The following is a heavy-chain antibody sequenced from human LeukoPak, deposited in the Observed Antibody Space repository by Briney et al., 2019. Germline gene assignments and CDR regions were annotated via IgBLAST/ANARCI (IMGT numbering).Heavy chain of an antibody. J-gene: IGHJ6*02. CDR2: IDWDDDK. CDR1: GFSLSTSGMC. CDR3: ARSTPTYYYGSGSRLYAYYYGMDV. Sequence: SGPALVKPTQTLTLTCTFSGFSLSTSGMCVSWIRQPPGKALEWLARIDWDDDKYYSTSLKTRLTISKDTSKNQVVLTMTNMDPVDTATYYCARSTPTYYYGSGSRLYAYYYGMDVWGQGTTVTVSS. V-gene: IGHV2-70*11. D-gene: IGHD3-10*01.